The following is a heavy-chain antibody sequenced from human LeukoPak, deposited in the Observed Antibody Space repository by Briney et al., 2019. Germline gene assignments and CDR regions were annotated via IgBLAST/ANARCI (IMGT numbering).Heavy chain of an antibody. D-gene: IGHD2-2*01. Sequence: ASVKVSCKASGYTFTGYYMHWVRQAPGQGLEWMGWINPNSGGTNYAQKFQGRVTITADESTSTAYMELSSLRSEDTAVYYCARESAIPGYFDYWGQGTLVTVSS. V-gene: IGHV1-2*02. CDR1: GYTFTGYY. J-gene: IGHJ4*02. CDR2: INPNSGGT. CDR3: ARESAIPGYFDY.